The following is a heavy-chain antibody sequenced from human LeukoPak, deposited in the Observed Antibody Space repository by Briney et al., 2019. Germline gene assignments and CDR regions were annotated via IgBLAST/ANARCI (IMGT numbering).Heavy chain of an antibody. J-gene: IGHJ5*02. V-gene: IGHV4-59*01. D-gene: IGHD3-22*01. Sequence: SETLSLTCNVFGGSINDYYWNWLRQPPGKGLEWIGYIYYSGSTNYNPSLKSRVTISVDMSKNQFSLQLSSVTAADTAVYYCARSPPSYYYDISGYWGWRDPWGQGTLATVSS. CDR1: GGSINDYY. CDR3: ARSPPSYYYDISGYWGWRDP. CDR2: IYYSGST.